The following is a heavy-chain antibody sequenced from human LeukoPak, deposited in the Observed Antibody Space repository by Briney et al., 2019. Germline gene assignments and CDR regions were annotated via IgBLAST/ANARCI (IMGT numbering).Heavy chain of an antibody. J-gene: IGHJ5*02. V-gene: IGHV4-39*01. D-gene: IGHD6-13*01. CDR3: ARLGGQQSWFDP. Sequence: SSETLSLTCTVSGGSISSSSYYWGWIRQPPGKGLEWIGSIYYSGSTYYNSSLKRRVTIFVDTSKNQFSLRLSSVAAADTAVYYCARLGGQQSWFDPWGQGTLVTVSS. CDR1: GGSISSSSYY. CDR2: IYYSGST.